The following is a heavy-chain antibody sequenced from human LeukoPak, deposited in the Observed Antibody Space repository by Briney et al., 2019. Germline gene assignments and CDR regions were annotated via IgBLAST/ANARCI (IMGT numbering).Heavy chain of an antibody. J-gene: IGHJ6*03. CDR1: GGSISSHY. D-gene: IGHD3-22*01. CDR2: IYYSGST. Sequence: SETLSLTCTVSGGSISSHYWSWIRQPPGKGLEWIGYIYYSGSTNYNPSLKSRVTISVDTSKNQFSLKPSSVTAADTTVYYCARDYYDSSGYYFGYYYYYYMDVWGKGTTVTVSS. CDR3: ARDYYDSSGYYFGYYYYYYMDV. V-gene: IGHV4-59*11.